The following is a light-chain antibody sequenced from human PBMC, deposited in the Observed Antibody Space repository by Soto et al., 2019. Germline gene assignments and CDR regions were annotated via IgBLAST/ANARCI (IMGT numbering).Light chain of an antibody. V-gene: IGKV4-1*01. CDR3: QQHYTTPPA. J-gene: IGKJ1*01. CDR1: QSVLYSTNNKNY. Sequence: DIVMTQSPDSLAVSLGERATINCKSSQSVLYSTNNKNYLAWYQQKPGQPPKLLIYWASTRESGVPDRFSGSGSGTDFTLTISSLQTEDVAVYYCQQHYTTPPAFGQGTKVDI. CDR2: WAS.